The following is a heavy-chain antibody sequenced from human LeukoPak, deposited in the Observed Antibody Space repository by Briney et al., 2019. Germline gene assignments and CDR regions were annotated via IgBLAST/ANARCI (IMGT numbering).Heavy chain of an antibody. CDR1: GGSISSGGYY. J-gene: IGHJ4*02. CDR2: IYYSGST. CDR3: ARVGDYGEYSDY. Sequence: PSETLSLTCTVSGGSISSGGYYWSWIRQHPGKGLEWIGYIYYSGSTYYNPSLKSRVTISVDRSKNQFSLKLSSVTAADTAVYYCARVGDYGEYSDYWGQGTLVTVSS. V-gene: IGHV4-31*03. D-gene: IGHD4-17*01.